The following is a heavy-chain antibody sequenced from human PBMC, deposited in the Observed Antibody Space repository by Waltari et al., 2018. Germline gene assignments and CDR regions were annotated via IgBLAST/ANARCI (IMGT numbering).Heavy chain of an antibody. CDR1: GYTFTGYY. J-gene: IGHJ3*02. Sequence: QVQLVQSGAEVKKPGASVKVSCKASGYTFTGYYMHWVRQAPGQGLEWMGGIIPIFGTANYAQKFQGRVTITADESTSTAYMELSSLRSEDTAVYYCARSADAFDIWGQGTMVTVSS. CDR3: ARSADAFDI. CDR2: IIPIFGTA. V-gene: IGHV1-69*01.